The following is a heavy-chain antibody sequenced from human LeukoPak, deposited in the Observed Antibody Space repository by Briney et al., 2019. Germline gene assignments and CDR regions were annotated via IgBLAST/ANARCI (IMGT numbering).Heavy chain of an antibody. J-gene: IGHJ4*02. CDR2: ISTSGST. CDR3: ARNYYGSGSYYKDY. CDR1: GVSISSYY. V-gene: IGHV4-4*07. D-gene: IGHD3-10*01. Sequence: SETLSLTCTVSGVSISSYYWSWIRQPAGKGLEWIGRISTSGSTNYNPSLKSRVTMSVDTSKNQFSLKLSSVTAADTAVYYCARNYYGSGSYYKDYWGQGTLVTVSS.